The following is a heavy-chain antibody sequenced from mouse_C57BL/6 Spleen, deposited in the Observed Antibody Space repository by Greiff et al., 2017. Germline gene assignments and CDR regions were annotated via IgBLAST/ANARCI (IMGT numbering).Heavy chain of an antibody. D-gene: IGHD1-1*01. CDR1: GYAFTNYL. CDR2: INPGSGGT. V-gene: IGHV1-54*01. CDR3: ARGEDLLLRGADY. J-gene: IGHJ2*01. Sequence: QVHVKQSGAELVRPGTSVKVSCKASGYAFTNYLIEWVKQRPGQGLEWIGVINPGSGGTNYNEKFKGKATLTADKSSSTAYMQLSSLTSEDSAVYFCARGEDLLLRGADYWGQGTTLTVSS.